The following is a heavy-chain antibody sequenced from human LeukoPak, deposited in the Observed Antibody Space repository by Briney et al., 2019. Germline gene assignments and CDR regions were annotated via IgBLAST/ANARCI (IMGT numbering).Heavy chain of an antibody. D-gene: IGHD3-10*01. CDR2: IKSKTDGGTT. CDR1: GFTFSNAW. Sequence: KPGGSLRLSCAASGFTFSNAWMSWVRQAPGKGLEWVGRIKSKTDGGTTDYAAPVKGRFTISRDDSKNTLYLQMNSLKTEDTAVYYCTTGTIGSYYYGSGSHQGFDYWGQGTLVTVSS. J-gene: IGHJ4*02. V-gene: IGHV3-15*01. CDR3: TTGTIGSYYYGSGSHQGFDY.